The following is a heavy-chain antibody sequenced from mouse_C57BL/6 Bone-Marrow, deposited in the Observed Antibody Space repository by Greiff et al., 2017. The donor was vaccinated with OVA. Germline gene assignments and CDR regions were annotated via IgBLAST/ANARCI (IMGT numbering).Heavy chain of an antibody. CDR3: TIKPAWFAY. V-gene: IGHV14-4*01. Sequence: VQLQQSGAELVRPGASVKLSCTASGFNIKDDYMHWVKQRPEQGLEWIGWIDPENGDTEYASKFQGKATIPADTSSNTAYLQLSSLTSEDTAVYYCTIKPAWFAYWGQGTLVTVSA. J-gene: IGHJ3*01. CDR2: IDPENGDT. CDR1: GFNIKDDY.